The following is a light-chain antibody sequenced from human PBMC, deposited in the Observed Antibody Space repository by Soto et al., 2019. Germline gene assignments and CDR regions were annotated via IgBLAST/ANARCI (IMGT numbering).Light chain of an antibody. CDR3: QQYSSYRHT. V-gene: IGKV1-5*01. CDR2: DAS. Sequence: DIQMTQSPSTLSASVGDMVSITCRASQSISDWLDWYQQKPGEATKLLIYDASRLESGAPSRFSGRGSGTEFILTISSLQPDDFATYYCQQYSSYRHTFGQGTRLDI. J-gene: IGKJ2*01. CDR1: QSISDW.